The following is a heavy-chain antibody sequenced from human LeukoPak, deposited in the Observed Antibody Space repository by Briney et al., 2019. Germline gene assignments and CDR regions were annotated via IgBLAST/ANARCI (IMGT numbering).Heavy chain of an antibody. Sequence: ASVRVSCKASGYTFTTYGISWVRQAPGQGVDWVGRISTYKGDTDFAQNLQGRVTMTTDTSTSTAYMELRSLTSDDTAVYYCGRGDNGDYWGQGTLVTVSS. V-gene: IGHV1-18*01. D-gene: IGHD1-1*01. CDR2: ISTYKGDT. CDR1: GYTFTTYG. J-gene: IGHJ4*02. CDR3: GRGDNGDY.